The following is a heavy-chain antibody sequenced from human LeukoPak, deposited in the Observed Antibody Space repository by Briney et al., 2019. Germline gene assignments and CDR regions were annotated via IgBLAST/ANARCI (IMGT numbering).Heavy chain of an antibody. Sequence: PGGSLRLSCAASGFTFSSYSMNWVRQAPXKXLXWVSSISSSSSYIYYADSVKGRFTISRDNAKNSLYLQMNSLRAEDTAVYYCARDPTLLLWFGESNFDYWGQGTLVTVSS. CDR3: ARDPTLLLWFGESNFDY. D-gene: IGHD3-10*01. CDR1: GFTFSSYS. V-gene: IGHV3-21*01. CDR2: ISSSSSYI. J-gene: IGHJ4*02.